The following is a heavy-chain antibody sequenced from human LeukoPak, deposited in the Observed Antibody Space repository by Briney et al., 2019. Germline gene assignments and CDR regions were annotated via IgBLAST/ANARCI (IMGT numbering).Heavy chain of an antibody. V-gene: IGHV3-74*01. D-gene: IGHD3-10*01. J-gene: IGHJ4*02. CDR1: GFTFTRFW. CDR3: TRGGEEPFDY. CDR2: INVEGTTT. Sequence: PGGSLRLSCAGSGFTFTRFWMHWVSHAPGKGLVWVSHINVEGTTTTYADSVEGRFTISRDENTLYLQMNHLRVDDTAVYYCTRGGEEPFDYRGQGTLVTVSS.